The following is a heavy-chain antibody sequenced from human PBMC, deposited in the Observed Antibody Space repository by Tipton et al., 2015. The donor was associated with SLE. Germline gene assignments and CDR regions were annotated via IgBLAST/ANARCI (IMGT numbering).Heavy chain of an antibody. CDR2: IRYDGSNK. Sequence: SGFTFSSYGMHWVRQAPGKGLEWVAFIRYDGSNKYYADSVKGRFTISRDNSKNTLYLQMNSLRAEDTAVYYCAKESIGSSTGFDYWGQGTLVTVSS. V-gene: IGHV3-30*02. J-gene: IGHJ4*02. CDR3: AKESIGSSTGFDY. CDR1: GFTFSSYG. D-gene: IGHD6-6*01.